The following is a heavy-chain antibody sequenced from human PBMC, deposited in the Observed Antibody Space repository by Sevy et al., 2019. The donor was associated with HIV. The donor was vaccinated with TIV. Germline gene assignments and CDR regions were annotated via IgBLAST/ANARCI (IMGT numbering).Heavy chain of an antibody. Sequence: SETLSLTCTVSGGSISSYYWSWIRQPAGKGLEWIGRIYTSGSTNYNPSLKSRVTMSVDTSKNQLSLKLSSVTAADTAVYYCARDGPPGGNYYDSSGYYFFDYWGQGTLVTVSS. CDR2: IYTSGST. J-gene: IGHJ4*02. CDR3: ARDGPPGGNYYDSSGYYFFDY. CDR1: GGSISSYY. D-gene: IGHD3-22*01. V-gene: IGHV4-4*07.